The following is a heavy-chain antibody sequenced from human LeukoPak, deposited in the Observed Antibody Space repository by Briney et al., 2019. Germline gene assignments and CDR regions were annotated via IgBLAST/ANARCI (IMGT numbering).Heavy chain of an antibody. J-gene: IGHJ4*02. Sequence: SETLSLTCAVSGGPLSSGGHSWSWIRQTPGKGLEWIGYIYPSGNAHCNPALKSRVSLSLDMSKNQVSLTLNSMSAADTAIYFCARFTTYFDFWGQGMLVTASS. CDR1: GGPLSSGGHS. D-gene: IGHD1-14*01. V-gene: IGHV4-30-2*01. CDR3: ARFTTYFDF. CDR2: IYPSGNA.